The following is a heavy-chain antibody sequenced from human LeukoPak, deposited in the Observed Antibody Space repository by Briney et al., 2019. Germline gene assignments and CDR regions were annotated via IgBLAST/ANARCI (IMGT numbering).Heavy chain of an antibody. V-gene: IGHV1-2*02. CDR1: GYTFTIYY. D-gene: IGHD3-22*01. Sequence: ASVKVSCKASGYTFTIYYIHWVRQGPGQGLEWVGWIDPNGGGTNYAQKFQGRVTMTRDTSISTAYMELSRLTSDDTAVYYCARDGSSSGYFLDVRGKGTTVTVSS. J-gene: IGHJ6*03. CDR2: IDPNGGGT. CDR3: ARDGSSSGYFLDV.